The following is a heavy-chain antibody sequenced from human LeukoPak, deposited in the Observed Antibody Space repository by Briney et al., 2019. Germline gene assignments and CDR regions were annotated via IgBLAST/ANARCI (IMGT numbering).Heavy chain of an antibody. D-gene: IGHD1-26*01. CDR2: IYTSGST. Sequence: PSETLSLTCTVSGNSISSGDNYWSWIRQPAGKGLEWMGRIYTSGSTNYNPSLKSRLTISEDPSKNQFSLKLSSLTTADTAVYYCARGSRTRAPRGGPYSGSYYPNWGQGTLVTVSS. V-gene: IGHV4-61*02. CDR1: GNSISSGDNY. CDR3: ARGSRTRAPRGGPYSGSYYPN. J-gene: IGHJ4*02.